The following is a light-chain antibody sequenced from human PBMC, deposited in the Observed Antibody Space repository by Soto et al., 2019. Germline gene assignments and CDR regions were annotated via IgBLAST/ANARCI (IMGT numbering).Light chain of an antibody. CDR3: GSYTSSSTLV. CDR2: EVS. CDR1: SSDIGGYKS. V-gene: IGLV2-14*01. Sequence: QSALTQPASVSGSPGQSITISCTGASSDIGGYKSVSWYQQHPGKAPKVMIYEVSNRPSGVSNRFSGSRSGNTASLTISGLQSEDEAVYYCGSYTSSSTLVFGGGTKLTVL. J-gene: IGLJ2*01.